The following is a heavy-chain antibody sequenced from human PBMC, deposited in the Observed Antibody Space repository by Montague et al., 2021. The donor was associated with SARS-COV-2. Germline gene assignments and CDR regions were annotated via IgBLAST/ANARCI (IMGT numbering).Heavy chain of an antibody. V-gene: IGHV4-39*01. CDR1: GGSVSSRSYY. D-gene: IGHD4-23*01. CDR2: IYYSGST. CDR3: ARRGDYGGPRFDY. Sequence: SETLSLTCTVSGGSVSSRSYYWGWIRQLPGKGLEWIVSIYYSGSTHYNPSLKSRVTISVDTSKNQFSLKLSSVTAADTAVYYCARRGDYGGPRFDYWGQGTLVSVSS. J-gene: IGHJ4*02.